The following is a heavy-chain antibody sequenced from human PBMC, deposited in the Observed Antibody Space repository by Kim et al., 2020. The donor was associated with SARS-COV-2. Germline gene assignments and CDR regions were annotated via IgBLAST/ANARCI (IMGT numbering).Heavy chain of an antibody. Sequence: SETLSLTCTVSGGSISPDYWSWLRQPPGKGLEWIGYIYYSGRTKYNPFLQSRVTISVDTSKHQFSLKLSSMTAADTAVYYCARGAGWYNHWGRGTLVTVS. V-gene: IGHV4-59*01. D-gene: IGHD1-1*01. CDR1: GGSISPDY. J-gene: IGHJ4*02. CDR3: ARGAGWYNH. CDR2: IYYSGRT.